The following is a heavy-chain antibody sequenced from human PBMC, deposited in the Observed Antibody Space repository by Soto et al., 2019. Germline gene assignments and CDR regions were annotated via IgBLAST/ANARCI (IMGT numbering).Heavy chain of an antibody. CDR1: VFTFSSYG. V-gene: IGHV3-33*01. J-gene: IGHJ5*02. CDR3: ARDHIDKFGYGDYVDWFDP. D-gene: IGHD4-17*01. CDR2: IWYDGSNK. Sequence: GGSLRLSCASSVFTFSSYGMHWVRQAPGKGLEWVAVIWYDGSNKYYADSVKGRFTISRDNSKNTLYLQMNSLRAEDTAVYYCARDHIDKFGYGDYVDWFDPWGQGTLVTVSS.